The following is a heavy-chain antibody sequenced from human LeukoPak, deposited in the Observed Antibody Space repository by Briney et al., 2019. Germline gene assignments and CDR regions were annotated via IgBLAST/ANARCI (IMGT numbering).Heavy chain of an antibody. CDR3: ARAAMVRGVDYFDY. CDR1: GFTFSSYS. CDR2: ISSSGGAT. V-gene: IGHV3-23*01. Sequence: GGSLRLSCAASGFTFSSYSMSWARQAPGKGLEWVSVISSSGGATYYADSVKGRFTISRDNSKNTLSLQMNSLRVEDTAIYYCARAAMVRGVDYFDYWGQGTLVTVSS. D-gene: IGHD3-10*01. J-gene: IGHJ4*02.